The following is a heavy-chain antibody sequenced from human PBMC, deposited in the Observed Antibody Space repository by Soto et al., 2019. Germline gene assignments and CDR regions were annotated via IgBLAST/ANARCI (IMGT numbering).Heavy chain of an antibody. D-gene: IGHD6-19*01. CDR2: ILHSGST. Sequence: QVQLQESGPGLVKPSGTLSLTCAVSGDSISSPKWWTWVRQPPGKGLEWIGDILHSGSTNYNPSLKSRVTISVDKSKNQFSLTLDSVTAADTAVYYCAYSSGWYRHDIWGQGTLVTVSS. CDR1: GDSISSPKW. CDR3: AYSSGWYRHDI. J-gene: IGHJ3*02. V-gene: IGHV4-4*02.